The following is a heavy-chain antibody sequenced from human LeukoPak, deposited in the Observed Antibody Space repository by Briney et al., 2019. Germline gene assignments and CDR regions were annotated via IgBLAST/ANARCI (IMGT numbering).Heavy chain of an antibody. J-gene: IGHJ5*02. V-gene: IGHV1-18*01. CDR1: GYTFTSYG. CDR3: ARAPIRLWFGELTT. CDR2: ISAYNGNT. D-gene: IGHD3-10*01. Sequence: ASVKVSCKASGYTFTSYGISWVRQAPGQGPEWMGWISAYNGNTNYAQKLQGRVTMTTDTSTSTAYMELRSLRSDDTAVYYCARAPIRLWFGELTTWGQGTLVTVSS.